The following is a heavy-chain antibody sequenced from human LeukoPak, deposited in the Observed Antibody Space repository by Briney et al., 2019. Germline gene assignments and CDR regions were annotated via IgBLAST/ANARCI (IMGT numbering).Heavy chain of an antibody. V-gene: IGHV4-59*12. CDR1: GGSISSYY. CDR2: IYYSGST. D-gene: IGHD3-22*01. Sequence: PSETLSLTCTVSGGSISSYYWSWIRQPPGKGLEWIGYIYYSGSTNYNPSLKSRVTISVDTSKNQFSLKLSSVTAADTAVYYCARGVRDDYYDSSGLDPWGQGTLVTVSS. J-gene: IGHJ5*02. CDR3: ARGVRDDYYDSSGLDP.